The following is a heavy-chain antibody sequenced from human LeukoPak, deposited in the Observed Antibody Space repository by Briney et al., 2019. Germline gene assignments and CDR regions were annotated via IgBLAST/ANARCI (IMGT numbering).Heavy chain of an antibody. J-gene: IGHJ4*02. CDR2: IKQDGSEK. CDR3: AKDGRLYPDDYGSGSYYNDY. CDR1: GFTFSNYW. V-gene: IGHV3-7*03. D-gene: IGHD3-10*01. Sequence: PGGSLRLSCAASGFTFSNYWMSWVRQAPGKGLEWVANIKQDGSEKYYVESVKGRFTISRDNAKNSLYLQMNSLRAEDTALYYCAKDGRLYPDDYGSGSYYNDYWGQGTLVTVSS.